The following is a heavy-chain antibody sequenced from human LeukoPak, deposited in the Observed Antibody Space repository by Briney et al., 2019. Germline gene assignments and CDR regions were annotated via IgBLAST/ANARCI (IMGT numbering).Heavy chain of an antibody. J-gene: IGHJ4*02. CDR1: GFTFTTYE. V-gene: IGHV3-48*03. Sequence: GGPLRLSCAASGFTFTTYEMNWLRQAPGKGLEWLSYISANGDTIYYADSVNGRFTISRDNGRKSLYLQMNSLRVEDTGIYYCVSAYGGLLDYWGQGTLVTVSS. D-gene: IGHD3-16*01. CDR2: ISANGDTI. CDR3: VSAYGGLLDY.